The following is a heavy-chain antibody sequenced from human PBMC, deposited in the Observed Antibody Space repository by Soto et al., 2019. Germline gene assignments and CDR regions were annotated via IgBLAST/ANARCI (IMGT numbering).Heavy chain of an antibody. D-gene: IGHD3-10*01. J-gene: IGHJ5*02. V-gene: IGHV2-5*01. CDR3: AHTTNYYYGSGENWFDP. CDR1: GFSLSTSGVG. CDR2: IYWNDDK. Sequence: QITLKESGPTLVKPTQTLTLTCTFSGFSLSTSGVGVGWIRQPPGKALEWLALIYWNDDKRYSPSLKSRLTITKDTSKKQVVLTMTNMDPVDTATYYSAHTTNYYYGSGENWFDPWGQGTLVTVSS.